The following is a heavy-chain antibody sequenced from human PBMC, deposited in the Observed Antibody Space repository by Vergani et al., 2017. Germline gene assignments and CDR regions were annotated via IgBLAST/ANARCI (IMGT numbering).Heavy chain of an antibody. D-gene: IGHD3-3*01. Sequence: QIQLMQSAPEVKKPGSSVRVSCKPSGDTFGSYVISWERKAPGQGLEWMGGVIPIYNTTNYAKKFQGRVTITADKSIHVVYMELSSLRSDDTAIFYCGRDYDFRGTFDYWGQGTLITVSS. CDR2: VIPIYNTT. CDR1: GDTFGSYV. J-gene: IGHJ4*02. CDR3: GRDYDFRGTFDY. V-gene: IGHV1-69*06.